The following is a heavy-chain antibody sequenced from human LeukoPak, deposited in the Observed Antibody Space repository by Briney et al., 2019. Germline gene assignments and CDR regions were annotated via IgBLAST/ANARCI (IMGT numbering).Heavy chain of an antibody. V-gene: IGHV3-74*01. CDR2: ISGDGTST. CDR3: GRQQAAAGDY. CDR1: GFTFSSYW. Sequence: PGGSLRLSCAASGFTFSSYWMHWVRQAPGKWLVWVSRISGDGTSTGYADSVKGRFTISRDNAKNMLYLQMNSLRDEDTAVYYCGRQQAAAGDYWGQRTLVTVSS. J-gene: IGHJ4*02. D-gene: IGHD6-13*01.